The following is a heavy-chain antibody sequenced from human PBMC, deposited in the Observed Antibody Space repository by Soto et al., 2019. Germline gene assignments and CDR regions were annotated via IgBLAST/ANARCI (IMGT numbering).Heavy chain of an antibody. CDR2: IIPILGIA. D-gene: IGHD3-10*01. J-gene: IGHJ4*02. CDR3: ASSSRVLLDY. Sequence: QVQLVQSGAEVKKPGSSVKVSCKASGGTFSSYSISWVRQAPGQGLEWMGRIIPILGIANYAQKFQGRVTITAAKSTSTAYMELSSLRSEATAVYYCASSSRVLLDYWGQGTLVIVSS. V-gene: IGHV1-69*02. CDR1: GGTFSSYS.